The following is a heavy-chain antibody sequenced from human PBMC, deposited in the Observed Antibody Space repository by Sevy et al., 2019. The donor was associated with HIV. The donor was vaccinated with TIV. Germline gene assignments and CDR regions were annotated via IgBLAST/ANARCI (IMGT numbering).Heavy chain of an antibody. CDR3: AREGCTKPHDY. J-gene: IGHJ4*02. V-gene: IGHV3-23*01. CDR1: GFTFSKYS. D-gene: IGHD2-8*01. Sequence: GGSLRLSCEASGFTFSKYSMSWVRQAPGKGLEWVSTFSFGCGRVNYADSVKGRFAISRDDSKNTLYLQMNGLGAEDTAVYYCAREGCTKPHDYWGQGPLVTVSS. CDR2: FSFGCGRV.